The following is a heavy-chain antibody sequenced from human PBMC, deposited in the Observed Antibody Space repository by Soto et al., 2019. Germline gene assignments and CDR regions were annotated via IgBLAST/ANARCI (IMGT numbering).Heavy chain of an antibody. J-gene: IGHJ4*02. D-gene: IGHD3-10*01. CDR2: ISGSGDRT. Sequence: DVQLLESGGGLVQPGGSLRLSCAASGITISNYPMSWVRQAPGKGLEWVSGISGSGDRTYYADSAKGRFTTSKDISKNSLSLQADSLAVDDTAVYFCVKDAGGSRSTPPLWGQGTLVTVSS. V-gene: IGHV3-23*01. CDR1: GITISNYP. CDR3: VKDAGGSRSTPPL.